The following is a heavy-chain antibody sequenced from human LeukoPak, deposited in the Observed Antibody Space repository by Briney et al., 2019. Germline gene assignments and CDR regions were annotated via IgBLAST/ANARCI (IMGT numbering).Heavy chain of an antibody. CDR1: GGTFSSYA. J-gene: IGHJ6*04. CDR2: IIPIFGTA. Sequence: ASVKVSCKASGGTFSSYAISWVRQAPGQGLEWMGGIIPIFGTANYAQKFQGRVTITPDESTSTAYMELSSLRSEDTAVYYCARVGLQPAIPGDVWGKGTTVTVSS. V-gene: IGHV1-69*13. D-gene: IGHD2-21*01. CDR3: ARVGLQPAIPGDV.